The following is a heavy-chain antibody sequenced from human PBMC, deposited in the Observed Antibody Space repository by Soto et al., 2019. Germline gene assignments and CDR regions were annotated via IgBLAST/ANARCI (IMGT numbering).Heavy chain of an antibody. CDR1: GYFFTSYY. Sequence: QVQLVQSGAEVEKPGASVKVSCKTSGYFFTSYYIHWVRQTPGQGLEWMGWINPNNGGTNSAQKFQGRVTMTSDTSINTAYMEITSLRSDDTALYYCAREVTYGGGRFSLGLWGQGTLVTVSS. D-gene: IGHD3-10*02. J-gene: IGHJ4*02. CDR2: INPNNGGT. V-gene: IGHV1-2*02. CDR3: AREVTYGGGRFSLGL.